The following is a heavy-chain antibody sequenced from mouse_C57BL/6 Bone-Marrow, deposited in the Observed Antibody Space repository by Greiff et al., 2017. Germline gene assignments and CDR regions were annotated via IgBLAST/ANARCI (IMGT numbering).Heavy chain of an antibody. V-gene: IGHV1-52*01. D-gene: IGHD2-3*01. J-gene: IGHJ4*01. Sequence: VQLQQPGAELVRPGSSVKLSCKASGYTFTSYWMHWVKQRPIQGLEWIGNIDPSDSETHYNQKFKDKATLTVDKSSSTAYMQLSSLTSEDSAVYYCARTRDIYDGYYYAMDYWGQGTSVTVSS. CDR3: ARTRDIYDGYYYAMDY. CDR2: IDPSDSET. CDR1: GYTFTSYW.